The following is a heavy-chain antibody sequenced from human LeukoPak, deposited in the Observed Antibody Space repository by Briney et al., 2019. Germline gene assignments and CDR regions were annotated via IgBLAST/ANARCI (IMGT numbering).Heavy chain of an antibody. CDR2: IYPGDSDT. CDR1: GYSFTSYW. Sequence: GESLKISGKGSGYSFTSYWIGWVRQMPGKGLEWMGIIYPGDSDTRYSPSFQGQVTISADKSISTAYLQWSSLKASDTAMYYCARQEGDRGDYVWGSYRPLDAFDIWGQGTMVTVSS. V-gene: IGHV5-51*01. D-gene: IGHD3-16*02. CDR3: ARQEGDRGDYVWGSYRPLDAFDI. J-gene: IGHJ3*02.